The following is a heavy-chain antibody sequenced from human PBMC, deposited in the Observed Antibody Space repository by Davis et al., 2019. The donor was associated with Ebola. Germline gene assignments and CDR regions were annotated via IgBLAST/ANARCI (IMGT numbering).Heavy chain of an antibody. CDR2: IDPNSGDT. Sequence: ASVKVSCKASGYTFTDYWIHWVRQAPGQGLEWMGWIDPNSGDTNFAQKFQGRVTLTRDTSITTAYMELSGLRSDDSAVYYCAKDRGDGYNWGIDYWGQGTLVTVSS. D-gene: IGHD5-24*01. CDR3: AKDRGDGYNWGIDY. J-gene: IGHJ4*02. V-gene: IGHV1-2*02. CDR1: GYTFTDYW.